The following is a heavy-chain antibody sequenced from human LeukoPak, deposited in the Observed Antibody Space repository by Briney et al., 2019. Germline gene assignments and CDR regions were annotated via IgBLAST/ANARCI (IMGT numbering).Heavy chain of an antibody. CDR3: TTMDWSDSRSTI. CDR1: GFTFTDAW. V-gene: IGHV3-15*01. D-gene: IGHD2-2*01. Sequence: GGSLRLSCAASGFTFTDAWMSWVRQAPGKGMEWVGRIKSKTDGGTTDYAAPVKGRFTISRDDSKNTLYLQMNSLKTEDAAVYYCTTMDWSDSRSTIWGQGTLVTVSS. J-gene: IGHJ4*02. CDR2: IKSKTDGGTT.